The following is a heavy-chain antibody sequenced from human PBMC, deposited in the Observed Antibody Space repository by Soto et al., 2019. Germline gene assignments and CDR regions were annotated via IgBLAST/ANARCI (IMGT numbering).Heavy chain of an antibody. Sequence: GSLRLSCVVSGLPVSTNYMSWVRQAPGKGLEWVSIISTSGGTTYYADSVKGRFTISRDNSKNTLYLQMNSLRAEDTAVYYCAKKYSSSWYAFAIWGQGTMVTVSS. CDR1: GLPVSTNY. CDR3: AKKYSSSWYAFAI. J-gene: IGHJ3*02. V-gene: IGHV3-23*01. CDR2: ISTSGGTT. D-gene: IGHD6-13*01.